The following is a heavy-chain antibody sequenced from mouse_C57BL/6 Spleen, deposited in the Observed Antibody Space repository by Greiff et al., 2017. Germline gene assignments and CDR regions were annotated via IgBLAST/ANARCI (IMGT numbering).Heavy chain of an antibody. CDR2: IDPSDSYT. V-gene: IGHV1-69*01. J-gene: IGHJ2*01. D-gene: IGHD4-1*01. Sequence: VQLQQSGAELVMPGASVKLSCKASGYTFTSYWMHWVKQRPGQGLEWIGEIDPSDSYTNYNQKFKGKSTLTVDKSSSTAYMQLSSLTSEDSAVYYCARLGTYYFDYWGQGTTLTVSS. CDR1: GYTFTSYW. CDR3: ARLGTYYFDY.